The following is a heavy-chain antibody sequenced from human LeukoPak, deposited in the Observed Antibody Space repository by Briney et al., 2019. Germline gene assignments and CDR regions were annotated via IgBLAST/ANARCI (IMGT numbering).Heavy chain of an antibody. V-gene: IGHV3-11*01. J-gene: IGHJ3*02. CDR1: GFTFSDYY. CDR3: ARDCAGYSGYADAFDI. D-gene: IGHD5-12*01. Sequence: GGSLRLSCAASGFTFSDYYMSWIRQAPEKGLEWVSYISSSGSNIYYADSVKGRFTISRDNAKNSLYLQMNSLRAEDTAVYYCARDCAGYSGYADAFDIWGQGTMVTVSS. CDR2: ISSSGSNI.